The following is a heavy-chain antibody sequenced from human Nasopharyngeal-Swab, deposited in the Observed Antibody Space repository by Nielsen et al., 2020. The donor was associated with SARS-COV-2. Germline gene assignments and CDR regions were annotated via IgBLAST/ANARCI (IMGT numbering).Heavy chain of an antibody. CDR3: ARGSLRRYCSSTSCYASSWFDP. Sequence: WIRRPPGKGLEWIGEINHSGSTNYNPSLKSRVTISVDTSKNQFSLKLSSVTAADTAVYYCARGSLRRYCSSTSCYASSWFDPWGQGTLVTVSS. D-gene: IGHD2-2*01. CDR2: INHSGST. V-gene: IGHV4-34*01. J-gene: IGHJ5*02.